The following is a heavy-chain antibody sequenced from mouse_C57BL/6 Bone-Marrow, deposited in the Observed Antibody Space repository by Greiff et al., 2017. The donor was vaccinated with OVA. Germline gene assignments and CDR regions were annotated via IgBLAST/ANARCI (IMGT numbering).Heavy chain of an antibody. CDR3: ARHGYYYWYFDV. CDR1: GFTFSDYY. J-gene: IGHJ1*03. Sequence: EVKLVESGGGLVQPGGSLKLSCAASGFTFSDYYMYWVRPTPEKRLEWVAYISNGGGSTYYPDTVKGRFTISRDNAKNTLYLQMSRLKSEDTAMYYCARHGYYYWYFDVWGTGTTVTVSS. D-gene: IGHD2-3*01. V-gene: IGHV5-12*01. CDR2: ISNGGGST.